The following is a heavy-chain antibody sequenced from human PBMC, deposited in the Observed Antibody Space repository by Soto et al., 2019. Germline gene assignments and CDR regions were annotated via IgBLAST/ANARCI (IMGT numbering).Heavy chain of an antibody. CDR1: GGSFSGYY. CDR2: INHSGST. CDR3: ARGSSPGVTMVRGVIGYYGMDV. Sequence: SETLSLTCAVYGGSFSGYYWSWVRQPPGKGLEWIGEINHSGSTNYNPSLKSRVTISVDTSKNQFSLKLSSVTAADTAVYYCARGSSPGVTMVRGVIGYYGMDVWGQGTTVTVSS. V-gene: IGHV4-34*01. J-gene: IGHJ6*02. D-gene: IGHD3-10*01.